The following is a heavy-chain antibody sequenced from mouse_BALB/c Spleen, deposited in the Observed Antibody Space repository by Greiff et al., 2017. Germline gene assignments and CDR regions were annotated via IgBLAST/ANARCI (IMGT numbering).Heavy chain of an antibody. J-gene: IGHJ4*01. CDR1: GFSLSTSGMG. D-gene: IGHD2-3*01. V-gene: IGHV8-12*01. CDR3: ARRAADGPMDY. Sequence: ESGPGILQPSQTLSLTCSFSGFSLSTSGMGVSWIRQPSGKGLEWLAHIYWDDDKRYNPSLKSRLTISKDTSSNQVFLKITSVDTADTATYYCARRAADGPMDYWGQGTSVTVSS. CDR2: IYWDDDK.